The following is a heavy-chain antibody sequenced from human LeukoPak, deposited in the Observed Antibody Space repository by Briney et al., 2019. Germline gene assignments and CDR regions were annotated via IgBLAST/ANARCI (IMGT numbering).Heavy chain of an antibody. J-gene: IGHJ4*02. V-gene: IGHV3-21*06. CDR3: ATETNGRHYDY. Sequence: GGSLRLSCTASGLTFSTSGFNWVRQAPGKGLEWVASIGPTGSDRYHADSIKGRFTISRDNANNFLYLQINSLRAEDTAVYYCATETNGRHYDYWGQGTLLTVSS. CDR2: IGPTGSDR. CDR1: GLTFSTSG. D-gene: IGHD1-14*01.